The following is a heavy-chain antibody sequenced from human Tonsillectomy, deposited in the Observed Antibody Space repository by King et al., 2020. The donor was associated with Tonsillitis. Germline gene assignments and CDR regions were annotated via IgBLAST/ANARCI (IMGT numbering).Heavy chain of an antibody. Sequence: VQLVESGGGLVQPGGSLRLSCAASGFTFGWYDMHWVRQTTGKGLEWVSGIGTAGDTYYAGSVKGRFTVSRENANNSVDLQMNSLRVGDTAVYYCSRSSGWFDAFDIWGQGKMVTVSS. CDR3: SRSSGWFDAFDI. CDR2: IGTAGDT. D-gene: IGHD6-19*01. V-gene: IGHV3-13*04. J-gene: IGHJ3*02. CDR1: GFTFGWYD.